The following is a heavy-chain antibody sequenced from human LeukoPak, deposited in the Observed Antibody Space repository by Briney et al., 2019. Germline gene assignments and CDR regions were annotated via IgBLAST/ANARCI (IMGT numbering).Heavy chain of an antibody. J-gene: IGHJ4*02. CDR3: AKLFWDDSSVYYSRETDY. CDR2: ISYDGNNR. D-gene: IGHD3-22*01. Sequence: LPGGSLRLSCAASGITFSSFGMHWVRQAPGKGLEWVAVISYDGNNRYYADSVQGRFTISRDNSKHTLYLQMHSLRAEDTAVYYCAKLFWDDSSVYYSRETDYWGQGTLVTVSS. CDR1: GITFSSFG. V-gene: IGHV3-30*18.